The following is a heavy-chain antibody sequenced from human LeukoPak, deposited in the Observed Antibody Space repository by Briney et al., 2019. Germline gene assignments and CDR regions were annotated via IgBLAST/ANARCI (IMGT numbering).Heavy chain of an antibody. V-gene: IGHV1-2*02. CDR2: INPNTGGT. CDR3: ARARYYYDSSGYYYYYMDV. CDR1: GYTFTGYY. Sequence: ASVKVSCKASGYTFTGYYMHWVRQAPGQGLEWMGWINPNTGGTNYAQKFQGRVTMTRDASISTAYMELSRLRSDDTAVYYCARARYYYDSSGYYYYYMDVWGKGTTVTVSS. J-gene: IGHJ6*03. D-gene: IGHD3-22*01.